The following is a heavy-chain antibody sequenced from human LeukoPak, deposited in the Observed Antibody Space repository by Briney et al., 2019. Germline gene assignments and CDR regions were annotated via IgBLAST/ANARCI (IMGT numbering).Heavy chain of an antibody. J-gene: IGHJ4*02. V-gene: IGHV3-33*01. CDR1: GFTFSSYG. CDR2: IWYDGSNK. CDR3: ATLATVTTEYDF. D-gene: IGHD4-11*01. Sequence: GRSLRLSCAASGFTFSSYGMHWVRQAPGKGLEWVAVIWYDGSNKKYADSVKGRFTISRNNSKNTLYLQMNSLRAEDTAVYDCATLATVTTEYDFWGQGTLVTVSS.